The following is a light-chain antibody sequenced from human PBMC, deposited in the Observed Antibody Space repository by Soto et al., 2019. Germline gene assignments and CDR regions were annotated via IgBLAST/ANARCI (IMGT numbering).Light chain of an antibody. J-gene: IGKJ3*01. CDR2: DAS. Sequence: EIVLTQSPATLSLSPGERATLSCRASQSVSIYLAWYQQKPGQAPRLLIYDASNRATGIPARFSGSGSGTDFTLTISSLEPEDFAVYYCQLSSNWPLTFGPGTKVDIK. CDR1: QSVSIY. V-gene: IGKV3-11*01. CDR3: QLSSNWPLT.